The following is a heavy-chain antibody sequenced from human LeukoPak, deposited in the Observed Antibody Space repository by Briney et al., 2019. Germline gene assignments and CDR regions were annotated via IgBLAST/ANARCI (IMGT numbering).Heavy chain of an antibody. D-gene: IGHD6-19*01. CDR2: INPSGGST. CDR1: GYTFTSYH. Sequence: ASVKVSCKASGYTFTSYHMHWVRQAPGQGLEWIGIINPSGGSTSYAQKFQGRVTMTRDMSTSTVYMELSSLRSEDTAFYYCASYLSGWPMKYWGQGTLVTVSS. J-gene: IGHJ4*02. V-gene: IGHV1-46*01. CDR3: ASYLSGWPMKY.